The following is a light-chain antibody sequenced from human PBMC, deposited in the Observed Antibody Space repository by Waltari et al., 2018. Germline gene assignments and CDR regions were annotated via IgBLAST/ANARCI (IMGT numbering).Light chain of an antibody. Sequence: DIQMTQSPSSLSASVGDRVTITCRASQDIRSYLNWYQQKPGKAPKVLIYAVSSLQGGVPSRFSGSGSGTDFTLTISSLQPEDFATYYCQQSNNIPYTFGQGTELEI. CDR2: AVS. CDR3: QQSNNIPYT. CDR1: QDIRSY. V-gene: IGKV1-39*01. J-gene: IGKJ2*01.